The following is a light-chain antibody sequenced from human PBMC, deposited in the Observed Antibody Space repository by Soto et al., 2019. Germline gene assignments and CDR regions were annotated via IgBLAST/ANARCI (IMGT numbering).Light chain of an antibody. CDR3: SSYTSSSTLGV. CDR1: SSDVGGYNY. Sequence: QSALTQPASESGSPGQSITMSCTGTSSDVGGYNYVSWYQQHPGKAPKLMIYDVSNRPSGVSNRFSGSKSGNTASLTISGLQAEDEADYYCSSYTSSSTLGVFGTGTKLTVL. J-gene: IGLJ1*01. CDR2: DVS. V-gene: IGLV2-14*01.